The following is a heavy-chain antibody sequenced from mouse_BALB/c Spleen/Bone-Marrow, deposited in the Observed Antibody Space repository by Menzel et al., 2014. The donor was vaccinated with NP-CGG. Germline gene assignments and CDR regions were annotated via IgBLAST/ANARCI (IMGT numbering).Heavy chain of an antibody. CDR3: TRSGPGFAY. CDR2: INPSSGGT. Sequence: VQLQQSGAELVKPGASVKLSCKASGYTFTSYYMYWVKQRPGQGLEWIGEINPSSGGTNFNEKVKSKATLTVDKSSTTAYMQLSSLTSEDSAVYYCTRSGPGFAYRGQGTLVTVSA. J-gene: IGHJ3*01. V-gene: IGHV1S81*02. CDR1: GYTFTSYY.